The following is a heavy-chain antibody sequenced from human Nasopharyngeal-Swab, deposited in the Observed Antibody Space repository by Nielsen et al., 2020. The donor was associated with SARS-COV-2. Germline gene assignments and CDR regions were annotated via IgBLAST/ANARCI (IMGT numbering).Heavy chain of an antibody. V-gene: IGHV3-74*01. D-gene: IGHD2-2*01. Sequence: LSLTCAASGFTFSSYAMSWVRQAPGKGLVWVSRISEDGSITTYADSVKGRFTISRDNAKNTLSLQMHSLRADDTAIYYCASQLGHPDSWGQGTLVTVSS. CDR1: GFTFSSYA. CDR3: ASQLGHPDS. J-gene: IGHJ4*02. CDR2: ISEDGSIT.